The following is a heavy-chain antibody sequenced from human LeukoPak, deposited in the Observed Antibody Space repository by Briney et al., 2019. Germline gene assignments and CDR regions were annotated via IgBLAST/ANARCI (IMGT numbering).Heavy chain of an antibody. CDR1: GGSISNHY. CDR3: ARRARRDGYNWGDYYYYYGMDV. Sequence: SETLSLTCTVSGGSISNHYWSWIRQPPGKGLEWLGYIYYSGSTKYNPSLKSRVTISVDTSKNQFSLKLSSVTAADTAVYYCARRARRDGYNWGDYYYYYGMDVWGQGTTVTVSS. D-gene: IGHD5-24*01. V-gene: IGHV4-59*08. J-gene: IGHJ6*02. CDR2: IYYSGST.